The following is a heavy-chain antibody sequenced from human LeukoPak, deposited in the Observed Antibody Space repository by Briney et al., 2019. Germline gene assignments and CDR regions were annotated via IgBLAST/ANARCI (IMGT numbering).Heavy chain of an antibody. CDR1: GFTFSSYS. CDR2: ISSSSSYI. J-gene: IGHJ4*02. V-gene: IGHV3-21*01. Sequence: PGGSLRLSCAASGFTFSSYSMNWVRQAPGKGLEWVSSISSSSSYIYYADSVKGRFTISRDNAKNSLYLQMNSLRAEDTAVYYCARAPDSHIMITFGGVIAPLFDYWGQGTLVTVSS. D-gene: IGHD3-16*02. CDR3: ARAPDSHIMITFGGVIAPLFDY.